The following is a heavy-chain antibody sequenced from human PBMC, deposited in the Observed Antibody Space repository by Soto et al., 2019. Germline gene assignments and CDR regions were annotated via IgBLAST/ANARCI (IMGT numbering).Heavy chain of an antibody. V-gene: IGHV3-48*01. D-gene: IGHD2-2*01. CDR3: ARGESDFVVIPGTLRGVDY. J-gene: IGHJ4*02. Sequence: EVQLVESGGGLVQPGGSLRLSCAASGFTFSDYNMNWVRQAPGKGLEWVSYIGSSSFAIYYADSVKGRFIISRDNAKSSLYLQMSSLRAEDTAVYYCARGESDFVVIPGTLRGVDYWGQGTLVTVSS. CDR2: IGSSSFAI. CDR1: GFTFSDYN.